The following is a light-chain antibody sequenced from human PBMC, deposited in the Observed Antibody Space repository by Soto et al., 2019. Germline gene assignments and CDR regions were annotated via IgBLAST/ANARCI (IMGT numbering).Light chain of an antibody. J-gene: IGKJ4*01. CDR1: QTVTNN. V-gene: IGKV3-15*01. CDR2: GAS. CDR3: QQYSSWPLT. Sequence: EVVLTQSSATLSVSPGERATLSCRASQTVTNNYLAWYQQKPGQAPRLLIYGASTRATGIPARFSGSGSGTEFTLTISSLQSEDFAVYYCQQYSSWPLTFGGGTKVEIK.